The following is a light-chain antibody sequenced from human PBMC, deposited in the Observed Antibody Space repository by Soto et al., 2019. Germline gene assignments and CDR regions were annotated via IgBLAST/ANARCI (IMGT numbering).Light chain of an antibody. V-gene: IGLV2-14*01. Sequence: QSALTQPASVSGSPGQSITISCTGTASDVGGYNYVSWYRQHPGKAPKLLIYEVSNRPSGVSNRFSGSKSGNTASLTISGLQAEDEADYYCSSYTSSSHRVVFGGGTKLTVL. CDR3: SSYTSSSHRVV. CDR1: ASDVGGYNY. J-gene: IGLJ2*01. CDR2: EVS.